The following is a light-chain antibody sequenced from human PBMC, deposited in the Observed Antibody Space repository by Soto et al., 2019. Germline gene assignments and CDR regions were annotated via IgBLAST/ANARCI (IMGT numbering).Light chain of an antibody. V-gene: IGLV2-14*01. J-gene: IGLJ2*01. CDR3: SSYTGNSSLV. Sequence: QSALTQPASVSGSPGQSITISCTGTSSDIGGYNSVSWYQQRPGKAPKLMIYDVSDRPSGVSNRFSGSKSGNTASLTISGLQAEDEADYFCSSYTGNSSLVFGGGTKLTVL. CDR2: DVS. CDR1: SSDIGGYNS.